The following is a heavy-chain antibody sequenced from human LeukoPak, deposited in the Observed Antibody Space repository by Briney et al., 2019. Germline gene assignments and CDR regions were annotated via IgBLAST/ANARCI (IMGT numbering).Heavy chain of an antibody. V-gene: IGHV1-2*02. J-gene: IGHJ4*02. CDR1: GYTFTGYY. CDR3: ARSPKVGQGYYFDY. CDR2: SNPNSGGT. D-gene: IGHD1-26*01. Sequence: SVKVSCKASGYTFTGYYMHWVRQAPGQGLEGMGWSNPNSGGTNYVQKFQGRVTITRDTSISTAYMELGRLRSDDTAVYYCARSPKVGQGYYFDYWGQGTLVTVSS.